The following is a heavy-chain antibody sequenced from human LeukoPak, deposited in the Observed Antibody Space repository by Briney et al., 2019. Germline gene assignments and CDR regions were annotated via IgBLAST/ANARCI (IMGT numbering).Heavy chain of an antibody. CDR2: INPIGGST. CDR3: ARDFRFLDDY. J-gene: IGHJ4*02. V-gene: IGHV1-46*01. Sequence: ASVKVSCKASGYTFTSYYMHWVRQAPGQGLEWMGIINPIGGSTSYAQKFQGRVTMTRDTSTTTVYMELSSLRAEDTAMYYCARDFRFLDDYWGQGTLVTVSS. CDR1: GYTFTSYY. D-gene: IGHD3-3*01.